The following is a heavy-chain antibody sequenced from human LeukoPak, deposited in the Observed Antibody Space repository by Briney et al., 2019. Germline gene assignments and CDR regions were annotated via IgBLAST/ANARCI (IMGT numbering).Heavy chain of an antibody. CDR3: ARAWGPRSYERPFDY. CDR1: GGSISSGSYY. D-gene: IGHD3-16*01. CDR2: IYTSGST. V-gene: IGHV4-61*02. Sequence: SQTLSLTCTVSGGSISSGSYYWSWIRQPAGKGLEWIGRIYTSGSTNYNPSLKSRVTISADTSKNQFSLKLSSVTAADTAVYYCARAWGPRSYERPFDYWGQGTLVTVSS. J-gene: IGHJ4*02.